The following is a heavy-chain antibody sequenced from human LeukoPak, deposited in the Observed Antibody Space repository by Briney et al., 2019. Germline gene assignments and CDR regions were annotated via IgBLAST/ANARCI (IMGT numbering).Heavy chain of an antibody. D-gene: IGHD4-17*01. CDR2: MYYTGTT. CDR3: ARADDYGDYSSRAFDI. Sequence: SETLSLXCTVSGASLGGYYWSWIRQPPGKRLEWIGYMYYTGTTNYNPSLKSRVIISVDNSKNQFSLKLSSVTAADTAVYYCARADDYGDYSSRAFDIWGQGTMVTVSS. J-gene: IGHJ3*02. CDR1: GASLGGYY. V-gene: IGHV4-59*13.